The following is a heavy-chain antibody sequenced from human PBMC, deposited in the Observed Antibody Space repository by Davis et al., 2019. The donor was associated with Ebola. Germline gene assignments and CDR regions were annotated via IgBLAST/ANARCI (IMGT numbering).Heavy chain of an antibody. V-gene: IGHV3-33*03. CDR3: AKLNDGWIRPNWFDP. J-gene: IGHJ5*02. CDR1: GFTFSSYG. D-gene: IGHD5-24*01. Sequence: GESLKISCAASGFTFSSYGMHWVRQAPGKGLEWVAVIWYDGSNKYYADSVKGRFTISRDNAKNSLYLQMNSLRDEEPAVYYCAKLNDGWIRPNWFDPWGQGTLVTVSS. CDR2: IWYDGSNK.